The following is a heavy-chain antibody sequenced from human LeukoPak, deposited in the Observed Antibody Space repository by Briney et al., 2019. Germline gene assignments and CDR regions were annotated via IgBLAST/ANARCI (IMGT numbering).Heavy chain of an antibody. Sequence: APVKVSCKASGYTFTSYGISWVRQAPGQGLEWMGWISAYNGNTNCAQKLQGRVTMTTDTSTSTAYMELRSLRSDDTAVYYCARSGGYCSGGSCYSEYYFDYWGQGTLVTVSS. J-gene: IGHJ4*02. CDR3: ARSGGYCSGGSCYSEYYFDY. D-gene: IGHD2-15*01. CDR1: GYTFTSYG. V-gene: IGHV1-18*01. CDR2: ISAYNGNT.